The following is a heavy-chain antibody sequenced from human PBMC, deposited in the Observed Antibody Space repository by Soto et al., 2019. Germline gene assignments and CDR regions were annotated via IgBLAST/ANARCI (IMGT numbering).Heavy chain of an antibody. CDR3: ARDGITGTTTPYYGMDV. D-gene: IGHD1-7*01. J-gene: IGHJ6*02. Sequence: ASVKVSCKASGYTFTSYYMHWVRQAPGQGLEWMGIINPSGGSTSYAQKFQGRVTMTRDTSTSTVYMELSSLRSEDTAVYYCARDGITGTTTPYYGMDVWGQGTTVTVSS. CDR2: INPSGGST. V-gene: IGHV1-46*01. CDR1: GYTFTSYY.